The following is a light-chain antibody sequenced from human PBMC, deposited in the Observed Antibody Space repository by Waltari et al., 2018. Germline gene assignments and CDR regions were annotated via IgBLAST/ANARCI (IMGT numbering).Light chain of an antibody. Sequence: QSVLTQPPSVSAAPGQKVTISCSGTGSNIGNNFVYWYQQLPGTAPKLLIYDNNKRPSGIPDRFSGSKSGTSATLGITGLQTGDEADYYCGTWDTDLSVVFGGGTKLTVL. CDR2: DNN. V-gene: IGLV1-51*01. J-gene: IGLJ2*01. CDR1: GSNIGNNF. CDR3: GTWDTDLSVV.